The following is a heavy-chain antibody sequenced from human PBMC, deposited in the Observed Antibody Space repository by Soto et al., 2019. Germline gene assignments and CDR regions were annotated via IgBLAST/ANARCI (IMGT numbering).Heavy chain of an antibody. J-gene: IGHJ6*02. CDR1: GFTFSSYS. D-gene: IGHD3-3*01. CDR3: AREYDFWSGYYYYGMDV. V-gene: IGHV3-21*01. Sequence: PGGSLRLSCAASGFTFSSYSMNWVLQAPGKGLEWVSSISSSSSYIYYADSVKGRVTISRDNAKNSLYLQMNSLRAEDTAVYYCAREYDFWSGYYYYGMDVWGQGTTVTVSS. CDR2: ISSSSSYI.